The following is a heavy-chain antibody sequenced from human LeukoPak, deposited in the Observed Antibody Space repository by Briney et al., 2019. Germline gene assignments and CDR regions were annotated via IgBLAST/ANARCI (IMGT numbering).Heavy chain of an antibody. CDR3: ATYRQVLLPFET. CDR1: GFTFSTFA. Sequence: GGSLRLSCEASGFTFSTFAMIWVRQPPGKGLEWVSSIFPSGGEINYADSVRGRFTISRDSSKSTLSLQMNSLRAEDTAIYYCATYRQVLLPFETWGQGTLVTVSS. V-gene: IGHV3-23*01. D-gene: IGHD2-8*02. CDR2: IFPSGGEI. J-gene: IGHJ5*02.